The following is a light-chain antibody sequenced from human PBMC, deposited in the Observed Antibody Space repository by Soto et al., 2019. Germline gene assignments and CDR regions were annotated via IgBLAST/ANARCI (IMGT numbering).Light chain of an antibody. CDR2: GAS. Sequence: EVVLTQSPATLSVSPGGRATLSCRASQTISNNLAWYQQKPGQAPRLLIYGASSRATGIPDRFSGSGSGTDFTLTISGLEPEDFAVYYCQQYGSSPLTFGGGTKVDIK. J-gene: IGKJ4*01. CDR1: QTISNN. V-gene: IGKV3-20*01. CDR3: QQYGSSPLT.